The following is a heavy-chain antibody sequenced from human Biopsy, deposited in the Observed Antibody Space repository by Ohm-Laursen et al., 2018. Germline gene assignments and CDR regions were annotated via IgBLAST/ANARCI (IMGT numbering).Heavy chain of an antibody. CDR2: ISPKSGGT. CDR1: GYTFTDYF. J-gene: IGHJ4*02. D-gene: IGHD6-19*01. Sequence: AASVKVSCKTSGYTFTDYFVHWVRQAPGQGLEWMGWISPKSGGTNYAQKFQGNITMTKNTSMSTAYMEMSRLRSDDTAVYYCALQSVAQMKNFDYWGQGTLVTVSS. V-gene: IGHV1-2*02. CDR3: ALQSVAQMKNFDY.